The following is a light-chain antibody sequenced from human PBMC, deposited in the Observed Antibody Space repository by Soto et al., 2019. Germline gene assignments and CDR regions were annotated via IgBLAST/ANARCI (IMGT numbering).Light chain of an antibody. CDR3: SSYTSSGTLYV. Sequence: QSVLTQPASVSGSPGQSITISCTGTSSDIGGYKYVSWYQQHPGKAPKLMIYEVTYRPSGVSDRFSGSKSGNTASLTVSGLQAEDEADYYCSSYTSSGTLYVLXTGTKATVL. CDR2: EVT. CDR1: SSDIGGYKY. J-gene: IGLJ1*01. V-gene: IGLV2-14*01.